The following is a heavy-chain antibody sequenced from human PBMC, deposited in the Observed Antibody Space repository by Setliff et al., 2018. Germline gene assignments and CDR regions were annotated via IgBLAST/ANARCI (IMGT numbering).Heavy chain of an antibody. CDR1: GGSISSSSYY. CDR2: INHSGST. CDR3: ARAAGSRKYNFWSGYQP. Sequence: SETLSLTCTVSGGSISSSSYYWSWIRQPPGKGLEWIGEINHSGSTNYNPSLKSRVTISVDTAKKQFSLKLSSVTAADTAVYYCARAAGSRKYNFWSGYQPWGQGTLVTVSS. V-gene: IGHV4-39*07. D-gene: IGHD3-3*01. J-gene: IGHJ4*02.